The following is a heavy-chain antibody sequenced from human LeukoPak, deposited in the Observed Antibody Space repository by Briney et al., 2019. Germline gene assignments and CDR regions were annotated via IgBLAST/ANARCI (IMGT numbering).Heavy chain of an antibody. Sequence: SETLSLTCTVSGGSISNYYWSWSRQTPGKGLEWIGFIYYNGNTDYNPSLKSRVTISVDMSKNQFSLNLSSVTAADTAVYYCARAPYFDWLLYPSPFFDYWGQGTLVTVSS. V-gene: IGHV4-59*01. CDR3: ARAPYFDWLLYPSPFFDY. J-gene: IGHJ4*02. CDR2: IYYNGNT. CDR1: GGSISNYY. D-gene: IGHD3-9*01.